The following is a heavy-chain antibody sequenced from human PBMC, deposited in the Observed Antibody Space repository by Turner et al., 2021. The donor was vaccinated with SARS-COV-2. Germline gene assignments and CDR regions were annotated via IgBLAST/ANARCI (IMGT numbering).Heavy chain of an antibody. CDR2: IYSGGST. V-gene: IGHV3-66*01. CDR3: ARSTYCSSTSCYDAFEI. Sequence: EVQLVESGGGLVKPGGSLRLPCAASGFTFSRNYMSWVRQAPGKGLEWVSVIYSGGSTYYADSVKGRFTISRDNSKNTLYLQMNSLRAEDTAVYYCARSTYCSSTSCYDAFEIWGQGTMVTVSS. CDR1: GFTFSRNY. J-gene: IGHJ3*02. D-gene: IGHD2-2*01.